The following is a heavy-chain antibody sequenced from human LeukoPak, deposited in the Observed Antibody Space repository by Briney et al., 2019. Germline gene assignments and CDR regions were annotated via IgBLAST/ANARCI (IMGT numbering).Heavy chain of an antibody. V-gene: IGHV4-59*02. D-gene: IGHD2-2*01. J-gene: IGHJ3*02. CDR2: LSHSGSS. CDR1: GGSVSSYY. CDR3: ARARYANAWYAFDI. Sequence: SETLSLTCTVSGGSVSSYYWSWIRRPPGRGLEWIAYLSHSGSSDSNPSLTSRVTTLVDTSKNQFSLKLTSVTAADTAVYYCARARYANAWYAFDIWGHGTMVTVSP.